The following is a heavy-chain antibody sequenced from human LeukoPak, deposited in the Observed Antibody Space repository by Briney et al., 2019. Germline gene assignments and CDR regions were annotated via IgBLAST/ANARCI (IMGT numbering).Heavy chain of an antibody. J-gene: IGHJ5*02. CDR3: ARHSGDYNWFDR. CDR2: IYYSGST. V-gene: IGHV4-59*08. D-gene: IGHD1-26*01. Sequence: SETLSLTCTVSGDSMSSYYWSWIRQPPGKGLEWIGYIYYSGSTNYNPSLKSRITMSVDTSKNQFSLKLNSVTAADTAVYYCARHSGDYNWFDRWGQGTLVAVSS. CDR1: GDSMSSYY.